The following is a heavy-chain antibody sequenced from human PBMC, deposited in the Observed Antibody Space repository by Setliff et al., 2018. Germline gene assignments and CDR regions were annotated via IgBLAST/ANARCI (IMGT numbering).Heavy chain of an antibody. V-gene: IGHV3-30-3*01. CDR3: ARDPHFDS. J-gene: IGHJ4*02. CDR2: ISYDGSNK. Sequence: GGSLRLSCAASGSTFSSYAMHWVRQAPGKGLEWVAVISYDGSNKYYADSVKGRFTISRDNSKNTLYLQMNSLRAEDTAVYYCARDPHFDSWGQGTLVTVSS. CDR1: GSTFSSYA.